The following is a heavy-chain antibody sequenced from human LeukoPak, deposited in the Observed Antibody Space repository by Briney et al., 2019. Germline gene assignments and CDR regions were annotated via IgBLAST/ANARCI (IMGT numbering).Heavy chain of an antibody. CDR2: IIPIFGTA. Sequence: SVKVSCKASGGTFSSYAISWVRQAPGQGLEWMGGIIPIFGTANYAQKFQGRVTITTDESASTAYMELSSLRSEDTAVYYCARLGFGLGIAQGHFDYWGQGTLVTVSS. V-gene: IGHV1-69*05. CDR1: GGTFSSYA. CDR3: ARLGFGLGIAQGHFDY. J-gene: IGHJ4*02. D-gene: IGHD3/OR15-3a*01.